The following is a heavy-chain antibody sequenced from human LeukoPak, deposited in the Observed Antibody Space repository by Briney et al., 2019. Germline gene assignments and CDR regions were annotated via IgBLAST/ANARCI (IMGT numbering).Heavy chain of an antibody. CDR1: GGSYSGYY. Sequence: PSETLSLXCAVYGGSYSGYYWSWIRQPPGRGLEWIGEVNHSGSTNYNPSLKSRVTISVDTSKNQFSLKRSSVTAADTALYYCARGLDDTTILTLFDYWGQGTLVTVSS. D-gene: IGHD5-18*01. CDR2: VNHSGST. V-gene: IGHV4-34*01. J-gene: IGHJ4*02. CDR3: ARGLDDTTILTLFDY.